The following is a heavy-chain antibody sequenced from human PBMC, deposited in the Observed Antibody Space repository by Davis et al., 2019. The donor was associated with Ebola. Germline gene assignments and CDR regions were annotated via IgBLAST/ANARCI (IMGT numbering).Heavy chain of an antibody. CDR1: GGSFSGYY. D-gene: IGHD1-26*01. J-gene: IGHJ4*02. V-gene: IGHV4-34*01. Sequence: MPGGSLRLSCAVYGGSFSGYYWSWIRQPPGKGLEWIGSIYYSGSTYYNPSLKSRVTISVDTSKNQFSLKLSSVTAADTAVYYCARLRIVGATLRYYFDYWGQGTLVTVSS. CDR2: IYYSGST. CDR3: ARLRIVGATLRYYFDY.